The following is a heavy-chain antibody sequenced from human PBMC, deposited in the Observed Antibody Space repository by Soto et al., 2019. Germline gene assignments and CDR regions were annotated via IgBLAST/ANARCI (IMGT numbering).Heavy chain of an antibody. CDR3: ARDPSRVTAGATAAFDI. V-gene: IGHV4-59*12. Sequence: SETLSLTCTVSGGSISSYYWSWIRQPPGKGLEWIGYIYYSGSTNYNPSLKSRVTISVDTSKNQFSLKLSSVTAADTAVYYCARDPSRVTAGATAAFDIWGQGTMVTVSS. D-gene: IGHD3-16*02. J-gene: IGHJ3*02. CDR1: GGSISSYY. CDR2: IYYSGST.